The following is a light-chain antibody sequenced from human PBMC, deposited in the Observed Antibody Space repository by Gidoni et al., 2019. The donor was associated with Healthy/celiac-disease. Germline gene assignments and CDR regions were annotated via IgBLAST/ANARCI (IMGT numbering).Light chain of an antibody. CDR2: AAS. Sequence: LHTTQSPSSLSASVGDRVTITCRASQGIRNDLGWYQQKPGKAPKLLIYAASSLQSGVPSRFSGSGSGTDFTLTISSLQPEDFATYYCLQDYNYPFTFGPGTKVDIK. CDR3: LQDYNYPFT. CDR1: QGIRND. J-gene: IGKJ3*01. V-gene: IGKV1-6*01.